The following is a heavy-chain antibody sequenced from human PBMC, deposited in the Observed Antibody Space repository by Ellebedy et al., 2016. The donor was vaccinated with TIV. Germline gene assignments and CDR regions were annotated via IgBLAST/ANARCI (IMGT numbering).Heavy chain of an antibody. CDR3: ATDGSYGDYAPGQYGMDV. Sequence: GGSLRLSCVGSGFSFRSYWMSWVRQAPGKGLEWVANMRQDGGDKYYVDSVKGRFTISRDNAKSSLYLQMDSVRAEDTAVYYCATDGSYGDYAPGQYGMDVWGQGTTVIVS. CDR2: MRQDGGDK. V-gene: IGHV3-7*01. J-gene: IGHJ6*02. D-gene: IGHD4-17*01. CDR1: GFSFRSYW.